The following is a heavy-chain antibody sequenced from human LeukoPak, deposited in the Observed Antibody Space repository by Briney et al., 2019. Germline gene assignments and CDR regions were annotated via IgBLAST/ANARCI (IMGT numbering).Heavy chain of an antibody. CDR1: GGSLSSGGYY. V-gene: IGHV4-31*03. Sequence: SQTLSLTCTVSGGSLSSGGYYWSWIRQHPGQGLEWIGYIYSSGRPYYNPSLKSRVTISLDTSKLQFSLKLSSVTAADTALYYCARERNELPSDYWGQGTLVTVSS. CDR2: IYSSGRP. CDR3: ARERNELPSDY. D-gene: IGHD2-21*01. J-gene: IGHJ4*02.